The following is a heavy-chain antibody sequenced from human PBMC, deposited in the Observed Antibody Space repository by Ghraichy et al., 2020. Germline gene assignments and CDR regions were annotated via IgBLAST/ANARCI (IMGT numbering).Heavy chain of an antibody. D-gene: IGHD1-26*01. CDR3: AKDWGATFDY. V-gene: IGHV3-30*02. Sequence: GGSLRLSCAASGFTFSSYGMHWVRQAPGKGLEWVAFIRYDGSNKYYADSVKGRFIISRDNSKSTLYLQMNSLRAEDTAVYYCAKDWGATFDYWGQGTLVTVSS. J-gene: IGHJ4*02. CDR2: IRYDGSNK. CDR1: GFTFSSYG.